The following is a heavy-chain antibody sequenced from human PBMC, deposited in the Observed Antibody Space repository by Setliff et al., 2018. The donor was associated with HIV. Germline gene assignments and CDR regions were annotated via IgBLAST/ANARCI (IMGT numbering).Heavy chain of an antibody. J-gene: IGHJ5*02. V-gene: IGHV3-23*01. CDR3: AKDRRGITGTKSCAWFDP. CDR2: ISGSGVNS. CDR1: GFTFSNFG. D-gene: IGHD1-7*01. Sequence: PGGSLRLSCVASGFTFSNFGMSWVRQAPGKGLEWVSGISGSGVNSYYADSVKGRFTISRDNSKNTLYLQMNSLRAEDTAVYYCAKDRRGITGTKSCAWFDPWGQGTLVTVSS.